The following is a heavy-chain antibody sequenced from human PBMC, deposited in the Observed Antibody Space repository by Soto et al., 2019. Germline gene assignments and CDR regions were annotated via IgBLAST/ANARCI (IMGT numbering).Heavy chain of an antibody. CDR3: ARELSARRGWFDP. D-gene: IGHD2-15*01. J-gene: IGHJ5*02. CDR1: GFTFSSYW. Sequence: GGSLRLSCAASGFTFSSYWMHWVRQAPGKGLVWVSRINSDGSSTSYADSVRGRFTISRDNAKNTLYLQMNSLRAEDTAVYYCARELSARRGWFDPWGQGTLVTVSS. CDR2: INSDGSST. V-gene: IGHV3-74*01.